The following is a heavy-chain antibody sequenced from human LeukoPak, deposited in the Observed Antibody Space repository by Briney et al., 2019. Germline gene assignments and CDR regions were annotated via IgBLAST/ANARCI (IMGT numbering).Heavy chain of an antibody. J-gene: IGHJ4*02. CDR2: ISAYNGNA. CDR3: ARDLPPVGATDY. Sequence: ASVKVSCEASAYTFTSYGISWVRQAPGQGLEWMGWISAYNGNANYAQKLQGRVTMTTDTSTSTAYMELRSLRSDDTAVYYCARDLPPVGATDYWGQGTLVTVSS. CDR1: AYTFTSYG. V-gene: IGHV1-18*01. D-gene: IGHD1-26*01.